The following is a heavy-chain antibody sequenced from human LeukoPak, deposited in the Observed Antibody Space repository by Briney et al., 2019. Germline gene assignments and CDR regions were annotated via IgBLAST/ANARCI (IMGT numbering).Heavy chain of an antibody. CDR3: AKDMALSDCSSTSCYFGMDV. CDR1: GFTFSSYA. D-gene: IGHD2-2*01. J-gene: IGHJ6*02. CDR2: ISWNSGSI. Sequence: PGGSLRISCAASGFTFSSYAMSWVRQAPGKGLEWVSGISWNSGSIGYADSVKGRFTISRDNAKNSLYLQMNSLRAEDTALYYCAKDMALSDCSSTSCYFGMDVWGQGTTVTVSS. V-gene: IGHV3-9*01.